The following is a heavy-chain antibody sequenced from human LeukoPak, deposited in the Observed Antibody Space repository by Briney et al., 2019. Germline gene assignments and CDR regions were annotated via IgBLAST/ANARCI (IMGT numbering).Heavy chain of an antibody. CDR2: IYYSGST. CDR1: GGPISSYY. V-gene: IGHV4-59*01. D-gene: IGHD2-2*01. J-gene: IGHJ5*02. CDR3: ARTTEDCSSTSCYQYWFDP. Sequence: SETLSLTCTVSGGPISSYYWSWIRQPPGKGLEWIGYIYYSGSTSYNPSLKSRVTMSVDTSKKQISLKVRSVTAADTAVYYCARTTEDCSSTSCYQYWFDPWGQGTLVTVSS.